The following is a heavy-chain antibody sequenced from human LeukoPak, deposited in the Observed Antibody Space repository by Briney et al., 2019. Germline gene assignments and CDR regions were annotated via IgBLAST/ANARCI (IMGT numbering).Heavy chain of an antibody. V-gene: IGHV3-30*02. J-gene: IGHJ4*02. CDR3: AKDSLRTYYGSGSYPLDY. CDR1: GFTFNNYG. CDR2: IRFDGGNK. Sequence: PGGSLGLSCAASGFTFNNYGMHWVRQAPGKGLEWVAFIRFDGGNKYYADSVKGRFTISRDSSKNTLFLQMNSLRADDTAVYYCAKDSLRTYYGSGSYPLDYWGQGTLVTVSS. D-gene: IGHD3-10*01.